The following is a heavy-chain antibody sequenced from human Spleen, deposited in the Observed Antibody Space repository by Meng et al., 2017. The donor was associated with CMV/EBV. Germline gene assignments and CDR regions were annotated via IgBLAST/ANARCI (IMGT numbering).Heavy chain of an antibody. V-gene: IGHV3-21*01. CDR1: GFTFSSDS. CDR3: ARALSSWEFDY. Sequence: HLVDSVGCLVTPVGSIRLPCAASGFTFSSDSMNLVRQAPGKGLEWVSSISGNSHHISYTDSVKGRFSISRDNAKNSLYLQMNSLRAEDTAVYYCARALSSWEFDYWGQGTLVTVSS. CDR2: ISGNSHHI. J-gene: IGHJ4*02. D-gene: IGHD6-13*01.